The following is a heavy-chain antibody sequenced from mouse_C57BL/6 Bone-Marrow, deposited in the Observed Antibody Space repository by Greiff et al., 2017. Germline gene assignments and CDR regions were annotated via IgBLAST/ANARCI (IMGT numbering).Heavy chain of an antibody. D-gene: IGHD2-10*01. V-gene: IGHV10-1*01. CDR2: IRSKSNNYAT. CDR3: VRHTPSYPYYFDY. CDR1: GFSFNTYA. J-gene: IGHJ2*01. Sequence: GGGLVQTKGSWKLSCAASGFSFNTYAMNWVRQAPGKGLEWVARIRSKSNNYATYYDDSVKDRFTISRDDSESMLYLQMNNLKTKYTAIYYCVRHTPSYPYYFDYWGQGTTLTVSS.